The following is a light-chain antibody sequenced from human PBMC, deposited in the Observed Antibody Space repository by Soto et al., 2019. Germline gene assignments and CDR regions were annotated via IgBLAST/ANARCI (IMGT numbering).Light chain of an antibody. V-gene: IGKV3-20*01. Sequence: EVVLTQSPGTLSLSPGERATLSCRASQSVRSSYLAWYQQKPGQAPRLLIFGAFRRATGIPDRFSDSGSGTDFTLTISGLEPEDFAVYYCQQYGTSFTFGPGTKVDIK. CDR1: QSVRSSY. CDR3: QQYGTSFT. CDR2: GAF. J-gene: IGKJ3*01.